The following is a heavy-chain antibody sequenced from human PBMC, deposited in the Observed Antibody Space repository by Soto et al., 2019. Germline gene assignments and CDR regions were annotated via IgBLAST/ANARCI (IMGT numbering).Heavy chain of an antibody. Sequence: SLKVSCKTSGFTFTSSAVQCVRHTHGQRLELIGWIVVGSVNTNYAQNFQERVTITRDMSTSTAYMELSSLRSEDTAVYYCAADLSALAPDGSGSYWGDYYYYGMEVWGQGTTVTVSS. CDR1: GFTFTSSA. D-gene: IGHD3-10*01. V-gene: IGHV1-58*01. CDR3: AADLSALAPDGSGSYWGDYYYYGMEV. CDR2: IVVGSVNT. J-gene: IGHJ6*02.